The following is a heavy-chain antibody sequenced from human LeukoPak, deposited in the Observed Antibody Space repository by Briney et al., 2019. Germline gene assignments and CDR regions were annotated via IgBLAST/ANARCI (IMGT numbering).Heavy chain of an antibody. V-gene: IGHV3-30*18. CDR1: GFTFSTYA. Sequence: PGRSLRLSCAASGFTFSTYAMHWVRQAPGKGLEWVAIISYDGGSTSYADSVKGRLTISRDNSKNTLYLQMSSLRTEDTAVYYCAKIEGSSSYYFDYWGQGTLVTVSS. J-gene: IGHJ4*02. CDR2: ISYDGGST. D-gene: IGHD6-6*01. CDR3: AKIEGSSSYYFDY.